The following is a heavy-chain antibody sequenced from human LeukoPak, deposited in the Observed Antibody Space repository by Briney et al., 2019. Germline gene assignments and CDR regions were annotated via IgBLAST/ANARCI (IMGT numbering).Heavy chain of an antibody. J-gene: IGHJ3*02. V-gene: IGHV5-51*01. D-gene: IGHD3-16*02. CDR2: IYPGASDT. CDR3: ARSLDYVWGSYRYTDQGAFDI. Sequence: GESLKISCKGSGYSFTSYWIGWVRQMPGKGLEWMGIIYPGASDTSYSPSFQGQVNISADKSISTAYLQWSSPKASDTAMYYCARSLDYVWGSYRYTDQGAFDIWGQGTMVTVSS. CDR1: GYSFTSYW.